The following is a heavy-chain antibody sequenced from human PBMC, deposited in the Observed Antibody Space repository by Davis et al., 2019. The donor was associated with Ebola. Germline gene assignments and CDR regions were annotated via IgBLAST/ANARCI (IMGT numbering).Heavy chain of an antibody. CDR1: GFTFSSYA. Sequence: PGGSLRLSCAASGFTFSSYAMSWVRQAPGKGLEWVSAISGSGGSTYYADSVKGRFTISRDNSKNTLYLQMNSLRAEDTAVYYCAKDRGYCTGGVCYNFDYWGQGTLVTVSS. CDR3: AKDRGYCTGGVCYNFDY. V-gene: IGHV3-23*01. CDR2: ISGSGGST. J-gene: IGHJ4*02. D-gene: IGHD2-8*02.